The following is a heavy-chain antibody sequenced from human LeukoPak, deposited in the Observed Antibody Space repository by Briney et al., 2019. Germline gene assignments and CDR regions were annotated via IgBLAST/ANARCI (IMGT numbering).Heavy chain of an antibody. V-gene: IGHV4-4*07. CDR1: TVSVLPYY. CDR2: IYPTGST. J-gene: IGHJ4*02. CDR3: ARGSLGIAAHDS. D-gene: IGHD6-13*01. Sequence: SETLSLTCSVSTVSVLPYYWSWIRQPAGKEFQWIGRIYPTGSTDYNPSLKSRVTMSVDTSKKQISLNLTSVTAADTAVYYCARGSLGIAAHDSWGQGALVTVSS.